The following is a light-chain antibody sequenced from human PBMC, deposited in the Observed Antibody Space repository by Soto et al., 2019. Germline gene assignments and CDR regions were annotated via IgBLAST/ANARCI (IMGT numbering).Light chain of an antibody. Sequence: DIQMTQSPSSLSASVGDRVTITCRASQDINNFLNWYQQRPGKAPKLLIYDASNLEVGVSSRFRGSGSGTHFTFTISSLRPEDVATYYCQQYDNLPLTFGGGTKVEIK. J-gene: IGKJ4*01. CDR3: QQYDNLPLT. CDR2: DAS. V-gene: IGKV1-33*01. CDR1: QDINNF.